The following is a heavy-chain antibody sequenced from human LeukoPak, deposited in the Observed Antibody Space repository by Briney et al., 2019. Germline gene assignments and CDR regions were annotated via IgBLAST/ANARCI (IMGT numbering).Heavy chain of an antibody. CDR2: IYHSGST. CDR1: GGSISSGGYS. V-gene: IGHV4-30-2*01. Sequence: PSQTLSLTCAVSGGSISSGGYSWSWIRQPPGKGLEWIGYIYHSGSTYYNPSLKSRVTISVDRSKNQFSLKLSSVTAADTAVYYCASGGGYSSSREGFYGMDVWGQGTTVTVSS. J-gene: IGHJ6*02. D-gene: IGHD6-13*01. CDR3: ASGGGYSSSREGFYGMDV.